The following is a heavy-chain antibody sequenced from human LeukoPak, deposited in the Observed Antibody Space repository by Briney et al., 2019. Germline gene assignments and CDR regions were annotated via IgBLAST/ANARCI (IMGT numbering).Heavy chain of an antibody. CDR1: GFTFSSYG. CDR2: ISYDGSNK. D-gene: IGHD2-15*01. V-gene: IGHV3-30*18. Sequence: GGSLRLSCAASGFTFSSYGMHWVRQAPGKGLEWVAVISYDGSNKYYADSVKGRFTISRDNSKNTLYLQMNSLRAEDTAVYYCAKDTVVVAASPNWFDPWGQGTLVTVSS. J-gene: IGHJ5*02. CDR3: AKDTVVVAASPNWFDP.